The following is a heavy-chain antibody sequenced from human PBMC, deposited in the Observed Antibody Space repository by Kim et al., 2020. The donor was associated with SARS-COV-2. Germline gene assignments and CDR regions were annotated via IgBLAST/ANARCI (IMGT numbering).Heavy chain of an antibody. J-gene: IGHJ6*02. Sequence: SETLSLTCAVSGGSISSSNWWSWVRQPPGKGLEWIGEIYHSGSTNYNPSLKSRVTISVDKSKNQFSLKLSSVTAADTAVYYCARTQLYHYYYYYGMDVWGQGTTVTVSS. CDR3: ARTQLYHYYYYYGMDV. CDR2: IYHSGST. V-gene: IGHV4-4*02. CDR1: GGSISSSNW. D-gene: IGHD6-13*01.